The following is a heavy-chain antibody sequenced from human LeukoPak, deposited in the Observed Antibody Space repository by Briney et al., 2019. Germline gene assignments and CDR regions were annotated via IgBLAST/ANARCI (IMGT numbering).Heavy chain of an antibody. Sequence: GGSLRLSCAASGFTFSSYSMNWVRQAPGKGLEWVSSISSSSSYIYYADSVKGRFTTSRDNAKNSLYLQMNSLRAEDTAVYYCARDYDFWSGPTSGYFDYWGQGTLVTVSS. V-gene: IGHV3-21*01. CDR2: ISSSSSYI. CDR1: GFTFSSYS. D-gene: IGHD3-3*01. J-gene: IGHJ4*02. CDR3: ARDYDFWSGPTSGYFDY.